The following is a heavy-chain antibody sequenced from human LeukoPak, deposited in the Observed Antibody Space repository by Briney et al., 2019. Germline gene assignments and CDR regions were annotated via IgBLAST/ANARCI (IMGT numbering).Heavy chain of an antibody. J-gene: IGHJ4*02. CDR2: IIPILGIA. CDR1: GGTFSSYT. Sequence: KPWSSVKVSFKASGGTFSSYTISWVGQAPGQRLGVMGRIIPILGIANYAQKFQGRVTITADKSTSTAYMELCSLRSEDTAVYYCAREFDFWSGYLDYWGQGTLVTVSS. V-gene: IGHV1-69*04. CDR3: AREFDFWSGYLDY. D-gene: IGHD3-3*01.